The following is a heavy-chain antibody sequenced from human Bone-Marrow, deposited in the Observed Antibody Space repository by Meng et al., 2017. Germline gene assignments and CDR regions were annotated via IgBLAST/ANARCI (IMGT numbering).Heavy chain of an antibody. CDR2: IYPGDSDT. Sequence: KVSCKGSGYSFTNYWIGWVRQMPGKGLEWMGIIYPGDSDTRYSPSFQGQVTIEADKSISNAYLQGSSLKATDTAMYYCARPSIRNYYDSSGYYLDDFDIWGQGTMVNGSS. D-gene: IGHD3-22*01. V-gene: IGHV5-51*01. CDR1: GYSFTNYW. J-gene: IGHJ3*02. CDR3: ARPSIRNYYDSSGYYLDDFDI.